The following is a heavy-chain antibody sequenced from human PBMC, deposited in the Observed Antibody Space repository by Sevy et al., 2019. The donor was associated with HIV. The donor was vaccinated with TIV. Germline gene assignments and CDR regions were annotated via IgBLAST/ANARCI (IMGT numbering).Heavy chain of an antibody. D-gene: IGHD3-22*01. CDR1: GFTFSIYA. J-gene: IGHJ6*02. CDR3: ARDLPSAVINPFYYYGLDV. CDR2: ISYDGGVK. V-gene: IGHV3-30*04. Sequence: GGSLRLSCAASGFTFSIYAMHWVRQAPDKGLEWVAVISYDGGVKYFADSVKGRVTISRDKSKNTLYLQMNSLRPEDTAVYYCARDLPSAVINPFYYYGLDVWGQGTTVTVSS.